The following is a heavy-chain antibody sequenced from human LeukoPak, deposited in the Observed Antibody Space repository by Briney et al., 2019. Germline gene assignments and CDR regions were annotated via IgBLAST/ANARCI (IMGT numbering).Heavy chain of an antibody. V-gene: IGHV1-69*13. Sequence: SVKVSCKASGGTFSSYAISWVRQAPGQGLEWMGGIIPIFGTANYAQKFQGRVTITADESTSTAYMELSSLRSEDTAVYYCARDLYYDFWSGSNYYGMDVWGQGTTVTVSS. CDR1: GGTFSSYA. J-gene: IGHJ6*02. D-gene: IGHD3-3*01. CDR2: IIPIFGTA. CDR3: ARDLYYDFWSGSNYYGMDV.